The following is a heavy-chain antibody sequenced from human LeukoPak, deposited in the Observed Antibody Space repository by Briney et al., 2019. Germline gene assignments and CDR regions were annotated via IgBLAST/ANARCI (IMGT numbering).Heavy chain of an antibody. CDR3: ARGVRENRSWYTVHFDY. CDR2: ISSSGSNI. CDR1: GFTFSSYE. Sequence: PGGSLRLSCAASGFTFSSYEMNWVRQAPGKGLEWVSYISSSGSNIYYADSVKGRFTISRDNAKNSLYLQMNSLRAEDTAVYYCARGVRENRSWYTVHFDYWGQGTLVTVSS. J-gene: IGHJ4*02. V-gene: IGHV3-48*03. D-gene: IGHD2-2*02.